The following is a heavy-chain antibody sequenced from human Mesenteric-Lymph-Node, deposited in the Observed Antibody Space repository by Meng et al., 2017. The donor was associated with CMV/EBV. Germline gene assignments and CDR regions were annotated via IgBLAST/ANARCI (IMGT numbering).Heavy chain of an antibody. V-gene: IGHV3-48*04. J-gene: IGHJ6*02. Sequence: GGSLRLSCAASGFTFSSYSMNWVRQAPGKGLEWVSYISSSSSTIYYADSVKGRFTISRDNAKNSLYLQMNTLRAEDTAVYYCARGEWLGYYYGMDVWGQGTTVTVSS. CDR1: GFTFSSYS. CDR2: ISSSSSTI. CDR3: ARGEWLGYYYGMDV. D-gene: IGHD6-19*01.